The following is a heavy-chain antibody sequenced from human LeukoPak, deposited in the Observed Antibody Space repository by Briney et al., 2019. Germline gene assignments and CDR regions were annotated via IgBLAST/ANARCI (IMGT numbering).Heavy chain of an antibody. V-gene: IGHV4-59*01. J-gene: IGHJ3*02. CDR2: IYYSGST. CDR1: GGSISSYY. Sequence: SETLSLTCTVSGGSISSYYWSWIRQPPGKGLEWIGYIYYSGSTNYDPSLKSRVTISVDTSKNQFSLKLSSVTAADTAVYYCARGRPAPFDIWGQGTMVTVSS. CDR3: ARGRPAPFDI.